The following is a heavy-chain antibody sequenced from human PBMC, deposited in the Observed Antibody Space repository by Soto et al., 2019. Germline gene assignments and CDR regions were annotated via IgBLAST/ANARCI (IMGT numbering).Heavy chain of an antibody. CDR2: MFHGATT. J-gene: IGHJ4*02. CDR1: GYSISSGYY. V-gene: IGHV4-38-2*02. D-gene: IGHD6-6*01. Sequence: AETLSLTCSVSGYSISSGYYWGFIRQPPGQGLEWIGSMFHGATTYYSPSLKSRVTISVDTSRNQLSLRLTSVTAADTAVYYCARDPGIAARPFDYWGQGTQVTVSS. CDR3: ARDPGIAARPFDY.